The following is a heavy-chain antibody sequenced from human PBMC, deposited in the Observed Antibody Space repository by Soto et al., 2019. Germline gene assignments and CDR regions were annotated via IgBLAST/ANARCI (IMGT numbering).Heavy chain of an antibody. CDR3: ARGSWFDP. J-gene: IGHJ5*02. CDR1: GGSISSYY. Sequence: PSETLSLTCTVSGGSISSYYWSWIRQPPGKGLEWIGYIYYSGSTNYNPSLKSRVTISVDTSKNQFSLKLSSVTAADTAVYYCARGSWFDPWGQGTRVTVAS. CDR2: IYYSGST. V-gene: IGHV4-59*08.